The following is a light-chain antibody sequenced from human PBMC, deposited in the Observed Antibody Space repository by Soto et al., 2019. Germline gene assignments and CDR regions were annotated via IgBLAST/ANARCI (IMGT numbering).Light chain of an antibody. Sequence: EVVLTQSPATLSLSPGERATLSGRASQTVRAFLDWYQQKPGQAPRLLIYAASNRATGIPDRFSGSGSGTDFTLTISSLEPEDFAVYYCQQHSHWPPWTFGQGTRVEIQ. J-gene: IGKJ1*01. CDR3: QQHSHWPPWT. CDR1: QTVRAF. V-gene: IGKV3-11*01. CDR2: AAS.